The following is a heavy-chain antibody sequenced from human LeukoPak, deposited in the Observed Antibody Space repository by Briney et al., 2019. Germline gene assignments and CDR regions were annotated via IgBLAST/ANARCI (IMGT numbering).Heavy chain of an antibody. CDR1: GYTFTGYY. V-gene: IGHV1-2*02. CDR2: INPNSGGT. CDR3: ARANELELLGYFDY. Sequence: GESLKISCKASGYTFTGYYMHWVRQAPGQGLEWMGWINPNSGGTNYAQKFQGRVTMTRDTSISTAYMELSRLRSDDTAVYYCARANELELLGYFDYWGQGTLVTVSS. D-gene: IGHD1-7*01. J-gene: IGHJ4*02.